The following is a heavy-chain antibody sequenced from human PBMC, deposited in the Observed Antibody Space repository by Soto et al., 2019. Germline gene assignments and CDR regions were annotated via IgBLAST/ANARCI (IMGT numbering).Heavy chain of an antibody. CDR1: GGSIRNGNYY. D-gene: IGHD1-1*01. CDR3: AKNETTRPWFDP. Sequence: QVQLQESGPGLVKASQTLSLTCTVSGGSIRNGNYYWSWIRQLPGKGLEWIGNIYYIGTTSYNPSLKGRVIISIVTSKNQFSLELTSVLAADTAVYYCAKNETTRPWFDPWGQGTLVTVSS. CDR2: IYYIGTT. J-gene: IGHJ5*02. V-gene: IGHV4-31*03.